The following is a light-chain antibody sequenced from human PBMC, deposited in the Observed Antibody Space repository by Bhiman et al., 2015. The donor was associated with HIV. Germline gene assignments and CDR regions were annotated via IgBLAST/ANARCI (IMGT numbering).Light chain of an antibody. CDR1: SSNIGNNY. Sequence: QSVLTQPPSVSAAPGQRVTVSCSGSSSNIGNNYVSWYQQFPGTAPKLVIYDTDKRPSGIPERFSGSKSGTSATLGITGLQTGDEADYYCGTWDSSLSAVVFGGGTKLTVL. J-gene: IGLJ2*01. V-gene: IGLV1-51*01. CDR2: DTD. CDR3: GTWDSSLSAVV.